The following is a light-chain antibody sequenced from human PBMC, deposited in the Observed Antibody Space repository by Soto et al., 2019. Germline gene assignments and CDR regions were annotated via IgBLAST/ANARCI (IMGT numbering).Light chain of an antibody. CDR2: DAS. CDR1: HSIDTS. CDR3: HQYKSYTPYT. V-gene: IGKV1-5*01. Sequence: DIQMTQSPSALSASLGDRVTITCRASHSIDTSLAWYQHRPGKAPHLLIFDASSLASGVPSRFSGGGSGTEFTLTISNLQPDDSGTYYCHQYKSYTPYTIGQGTKVEIK. J-gene: IGKJ2*01.